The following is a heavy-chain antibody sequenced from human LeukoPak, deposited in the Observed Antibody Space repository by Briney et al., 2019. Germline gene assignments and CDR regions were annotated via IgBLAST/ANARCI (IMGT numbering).Heavy chain of an antibody. CDR2: INPNSGGT. D-gene: IGHD3-10*01. V-gene: IGHV1-2*02. Sequence: ASVKVSCKASGFTFTGYYIYWVRQAPGQGLEWMGWINPNSGGTNYALKFQDRVTMTRDTSISTAYMELSRLRSDDTAVYYCARGPRYGSGNYYNNYWGQGTLVTVSS. CDR3: ARGPRYGSGNYYNNY. J-gene: IGHJ4*02. CDR1: GFTFTGYY.